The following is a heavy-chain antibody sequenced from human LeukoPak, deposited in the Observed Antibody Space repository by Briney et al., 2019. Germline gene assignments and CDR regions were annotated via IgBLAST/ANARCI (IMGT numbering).Heavy chain of an antibody. Sequence: ASVTVSCKASGNTFTGYYMHWVREAPGQGLEWMGWINTNSGGTNSAQKFQGRVTMTRDTSISTVYMELSRLRSDDTAVYYFARGAYYYDRSGHYPMFEYWGQGTLVTVSS. CDR2: INTNSGGT. V-gene: IGHV1-2*02. CDR1: GNTFTGYY. D-gene: IGHD3-22*01. CDR3: ARGAYYYDRSGHYPMFEY. J-gene: IGHJ4*02.